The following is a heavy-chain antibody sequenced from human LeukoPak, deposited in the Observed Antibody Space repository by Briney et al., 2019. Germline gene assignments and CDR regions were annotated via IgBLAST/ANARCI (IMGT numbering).Heavy chain of an antibody. CDR1: GGSLRADF. CDR3: ARAPDRIRFDP. CDR2: IHPGGST. J-gene: IGHJ5*02. V-gene: IGHV4-34*01. D-gene: IGHD1-14*01. Sequence: SKTLSLTCAVYGGSLRADFWSWIRQPPGKGLEWIGDIHPGGSTKYNPSLGSRVTISVDTSKNQFSLRLTSVTAADTAVYYCARAPDRIRFDPWGQGALVTVSS.